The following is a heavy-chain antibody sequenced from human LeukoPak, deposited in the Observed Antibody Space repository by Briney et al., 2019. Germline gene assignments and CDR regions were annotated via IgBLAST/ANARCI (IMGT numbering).Heavy chain of an antibody. D-gene: IGHD3-22*01. CDR1: GFTFSSYH. CDR3: AKDFYDSSGSRYDY. Sequence: GASVKVSCKASGFTFSSYHMHWVRQAPGQGLEWMGTINPSGDTTSYAQNLQGRVTMTRDTSTSTLYMELSSLRSEDTAVYYCAKDFYDSSGSRYDYWGQGTLVTVSS. CDR2: INPSGDTT. V-gene: IGHV1-46*01. J-gene: IGHJ4*02.